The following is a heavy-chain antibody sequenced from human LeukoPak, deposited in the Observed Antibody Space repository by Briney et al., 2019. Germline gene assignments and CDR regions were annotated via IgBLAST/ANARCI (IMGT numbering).Heavy chain of an antibody. CDR3: ARLRYYASGSSTHYYFDY. D-gene: IGHD3-10*01. Sequence: SETLSLTCTVSGGSISSYYWSWIRQPPGKGLEWIGYIYYSGSTNYNPSLKSRVTISVDTSKNQFSLKLSSVTAADTAVYYCARLRYYASGSSTHYYFDYWGQGTLVTVSS. V-gene: IGHV4-59*01. J-gene: IGHJ4*02. CDR2: IYYSGST. CDR1: GGSISSYY.